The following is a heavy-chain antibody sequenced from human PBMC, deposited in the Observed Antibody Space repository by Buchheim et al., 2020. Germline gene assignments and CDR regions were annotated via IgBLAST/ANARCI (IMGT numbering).Heavy chain of an antibody. CDR1: GGSFSGYY. D-gene: IGHD5-24*01. V-gene: IGHV4-34*01. Sequence: QVQLQQWGAGLLKPSETLSLTCAVYGGSFSGYYWSWIRQPPGKGLEWIGEINHSGSTNYNPSLKSRVIISVDTSKNQFSLKLSSVTAADTAVYYCARGRREMATRHLLDYWGQGTL. CDR2: INHSGST. CDR3: ARGRREMATRHLLDY. J-gene: IGHJ4*02.